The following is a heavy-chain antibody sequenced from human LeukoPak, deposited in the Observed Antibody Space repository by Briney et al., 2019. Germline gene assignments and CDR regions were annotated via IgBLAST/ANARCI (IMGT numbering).Heavy chain of an antibody. V-gene: IGHV4-59*12. D-gene: IGHD1-26*01. CDR3: ARDSGIYSFDY. J-gene: IGHJ4*02. Sequence: PSETLSLTCTVSDDSISDYYRGWIRQPPGKGLEWIGYFYNSGRSTYNPSLKSRVTISVDTSKDQFSLKLRSLTAADTAVYYCARDSGIYSFDYWGRGTLVTVSS. CDR2: FYNSGRS. CDR1: DDSISDYY.